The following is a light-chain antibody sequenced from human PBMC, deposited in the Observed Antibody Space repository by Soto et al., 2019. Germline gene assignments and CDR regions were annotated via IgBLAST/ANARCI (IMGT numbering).Light chain of an antibody. V-gene: IGKV3-15*01. CDR2: DTS. CDR3: QPYNNWPLT. Sequence: EVVLTQSPATLSVSPGERATLSCRASQSVNNNLAWYQQRPGQTPRLLIYDTSTRATGVPTRFSGSRSGAEFTLTINSLQSEDFAVYYCQPYNNWPLTFGGGTKVDIK. CDR1: QSVNNN. J-gene: IGKJ4*01.